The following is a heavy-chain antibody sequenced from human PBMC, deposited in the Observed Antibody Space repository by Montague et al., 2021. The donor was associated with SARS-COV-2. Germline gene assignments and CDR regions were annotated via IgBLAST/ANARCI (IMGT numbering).Heavy chain of an antibody. CDR3: ARESGSPTYYFYYGVDV. CDR1: AGSISSGNYY. CDR2: IYTSGIT. V-gene: IGHV4-61*09. Sequence: TLSLTCTVYAGSISSGNYYWSWIRKPAWKGLEWIGHIYTSGITNHNPSLKSRGTISVHTPNNQFSLKLSSVTAADTAVYYCARESGSPTYYFYYGVDVWGHGTPVTVSS. D-gene: IGHD1-26*01. J-gene: IGHJ6*02.